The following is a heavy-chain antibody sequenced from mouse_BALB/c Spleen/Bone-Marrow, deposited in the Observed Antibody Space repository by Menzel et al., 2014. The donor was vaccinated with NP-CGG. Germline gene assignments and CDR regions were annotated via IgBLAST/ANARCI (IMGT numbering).Heavy chain of an antibody. CDR3: ARGGISIDY. Sequence: QVQPQQSGAELVRPGSSEKISCKASGYAFSLYWVNWVKQRRGQGLEWIGQIYPGDDDTDYNGKFKGKATLTADRSSSTAYMQLGSLTSEDSAVYFRARGGISIDYWGHGTTLTVSS. V-gene: IGHV1-80*01. CDR2: IYPGDDDT. J-gene: IGHJ2*01. CDR1: GYAFSLYW.